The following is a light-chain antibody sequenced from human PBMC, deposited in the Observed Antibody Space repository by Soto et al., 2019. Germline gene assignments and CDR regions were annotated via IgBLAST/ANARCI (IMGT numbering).Light chain of an antibody. V-gene: IGKV1-39*01. CDR2: AAY. Sequence: DIQMTQSPSTLSASVVDRVTMTCRASQSISSNLNWYQQKPGKARKLLIYAAYSLQSGVPSRFSGGGSGTDFTLTISSLQPEDVAAYYCQKYNSAPLTFGGVTQVEI. CDR1: QSISSN. J-gene: IGKJ4*01. CDR3: QKYNSAPLT.